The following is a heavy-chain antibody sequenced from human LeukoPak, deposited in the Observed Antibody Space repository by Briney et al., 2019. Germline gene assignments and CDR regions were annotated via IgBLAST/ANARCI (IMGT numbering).Heavy chain of an antibody. Sequence: PGGSLRLSCTASGFTFGDYAMSWARQAPGKGLEWVGFIRSKAYGGTTEYAASAKGRFTISRDDSKGIAYLQMNSLKTEDTAVYYCTIVRGGNSGYNWFDPWGQGTLVTVSS. V-gene: IGHV3-49*04. CDR3: TIVRGGNSGYNWFDP. CDR1: GFTFGDYA. D-gene: IGHD4-23*01. J-gene: IGHJ5*02. CDR2: IRSKAYGGTT.